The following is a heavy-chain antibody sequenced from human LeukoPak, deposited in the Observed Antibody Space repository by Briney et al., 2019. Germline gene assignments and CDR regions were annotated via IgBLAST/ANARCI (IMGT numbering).Heavy chain of an antibody. CDR1: GFTFSSYG. Sequence: GGSLRLSCAASGFTFSSYGMHWVRQAPGKGLEWVAFIRYDGSNKYYADSVKGRFTISRDNSKNTLYLQMNSLRAEDTAVYYCANALLPPLYYYYMDVWGKGTTVTVSS. J-gene: IGHJ6*03. D-gene: IGHD2-15*01. CDR2: IRYDGSNK. V-gene: IGHV3-30*02. CDR3: ANALLPPLYYYYMDV.